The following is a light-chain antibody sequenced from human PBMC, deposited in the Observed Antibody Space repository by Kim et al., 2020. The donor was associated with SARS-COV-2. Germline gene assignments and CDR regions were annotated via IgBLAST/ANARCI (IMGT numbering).Light chain of an antibody. J-gene: IGLJ2*01. V-gene: IGLV1-47*01. CDR1: STNIGSNY. CDR2: RNN. Sequence: GQSVTISCSGSSTNIGSNYVYWYQQLPGTAPKLLIYRNNQRPSGVPDRFSGSKSGTSASLAISGLRSEDEADYYCAAWDDSLSGVVFGGGTQLIVL. CDR3: AAWDDSLSGVV.